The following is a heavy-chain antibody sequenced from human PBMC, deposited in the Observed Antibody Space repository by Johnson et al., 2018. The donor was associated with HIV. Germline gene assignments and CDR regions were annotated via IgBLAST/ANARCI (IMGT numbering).Heavy chain of an antibody. CDR1: GFTFSSYW. V-gene: IGHV3-15*05. CDR3: AKGPGDALDI. J-gene: IGHJ3*02. Sequence: VQLVESGGGLVQPGGSLRLSCAASGFTFSSYWMSWVRQAPGKGLEWVGRIYSKTDGGTTEYAAPVKGRFTISRDDSKNSLYLEMNSLRAEDTALYYCAKGPGDALDIWGQGTMVTVSS. CDR2: IYSKTDGGTT.